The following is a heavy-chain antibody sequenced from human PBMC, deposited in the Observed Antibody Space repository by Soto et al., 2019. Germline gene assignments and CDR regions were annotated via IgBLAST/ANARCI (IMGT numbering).Heavy chain of an antibody. CDR1: GFTFSSYG. CDR3: AKGWVAAAGGGYYMDV. CDR2: ISYDGSNK. Sequence: QVQLVESAGGVVQPGRSLRLSCAASGFTFSSYGMHWVRQAPGKGLEWVAVISYDGSNKYYADSVKGRFTISRDNSKNTLYLQMNSLRAEDTAVYYCAKGWVAAAGGGYYMDVWGKGTTVTVSS. J-gene: IGHJ6*03. D-gene: IGHD6-13*01. V-gene: IGHV3-30*18.